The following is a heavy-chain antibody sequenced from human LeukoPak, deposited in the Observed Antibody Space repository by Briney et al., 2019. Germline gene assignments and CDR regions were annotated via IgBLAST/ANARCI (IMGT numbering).Heavy chain of an antibody. Sequence: GGSLRLACAASGYTFSDYYMSSVRQARGKGLEWLSYISSSGRTIYYADSVKGRFTVSRDNAQTSLYLQMYSLRAEDTAVYYCTRHHTDGDNFWYWGPGALVTVSS. CDR3: TRHHTDGDNFWY. CDR2: ISSSGRTI. D-gene: IGHD5-24*01. V-gene: IGHV3-11*04. J-gene: IGHJ4*02. CDR1: GYTFSDYY.